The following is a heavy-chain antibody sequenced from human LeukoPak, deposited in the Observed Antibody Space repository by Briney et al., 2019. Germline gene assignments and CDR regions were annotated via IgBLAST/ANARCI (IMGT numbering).Heavy chain of an antibody. Sequence: ASVKVSCKASGYTFTGYYMHWVRQAPGQGLEWMGWINPNSGGTNYAQKFQGRVTMTRDTSISTAYMELSSLRSEDTAVYYCARELGGAYAFDIWGQGTMVTVSS. J-gene: IGHJ3*02. CDR2: INPNSGGT. V-gene: IGHV1-2*02. CDR3: ARELGGAYAFDI. CDR1: GYTFTGYY. D-gene: IGHD1-26*01.